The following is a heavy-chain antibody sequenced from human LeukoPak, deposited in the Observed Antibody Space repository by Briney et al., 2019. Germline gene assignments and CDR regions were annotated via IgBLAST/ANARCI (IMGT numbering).Heavy chain of an antibody. Sequence: GGSLRLSCAASGCTFSNAWMSWVRQAPGKGLEWVGRIKSKTDGGTTDYAAPVKGRFTISRDDSKNTLYLQMNSLKTEDTAVYYCTTTAVADLGFDYWGQGTLVTVSS. V-gene: IGHV3-15*01. CDR2: IKSKTDGGTT. CDR1: GCTFSNAW. J-gene: IGHJ4*02. CDR3: TTTAVADLGFDY. D-gene: IGHD6-19*01.